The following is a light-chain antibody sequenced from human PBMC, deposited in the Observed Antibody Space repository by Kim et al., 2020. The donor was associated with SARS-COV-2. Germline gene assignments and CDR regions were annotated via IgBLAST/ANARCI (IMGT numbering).Light chain of an antibody. CDR1: SSITQNY. J-gene: IGKJ1*01. V-gene: IGKV3-20*01. Sequence: LSSANRPPLPYRARSSITQNYLAWYQQKGGQAPRLLIHSASSRATGIPDRISGSGSGTDFTLTISRLEPEDFAVYYCQHYGSSSGTFGPGTKVEI. CDR2: SAS. CDR3: QHYGSSSGT.